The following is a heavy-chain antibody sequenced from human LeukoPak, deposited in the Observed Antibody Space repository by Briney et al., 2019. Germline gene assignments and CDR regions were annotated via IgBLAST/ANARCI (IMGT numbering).Heavy chain of an antibody. D-gene: IGHD6-6*01. CDR3: ARGEYSSSYYYYYYLDV. V-gene: IGHV4-59*01. CDR2: IYYSGRA. Sequence: SETLSLTCTVSGGPISSYYWIWIRQPPPKGLVWLGYIYYSGRANDNPSLTCRVTISADSSKTQFSLKLSSVTAADTAVYYCARGEYSSSYYYYYYLDVWAKGTPVTVSS. J-gene: IGHJ6*03. CDR1: GGPISSYY.